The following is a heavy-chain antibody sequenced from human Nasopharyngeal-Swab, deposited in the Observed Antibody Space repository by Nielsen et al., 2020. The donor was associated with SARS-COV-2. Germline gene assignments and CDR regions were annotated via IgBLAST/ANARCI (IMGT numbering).Heavy chain of an antibody. CDR2: IRGKSYGGTT. V-gene: IGHV3-49*04. Sequence: GESLKISCTAPGFTFGDYAVSWVRQAPGKGLEWVGFIRGKSYGGTTEYAASVGGRFSISRDDSKSIAYLQMNSLKTEDTAVYFCARHRTGYSTRFSIYWGHGTLVTVAS. CDR1: GFTFGDYA. CDR3: ARHRTGYSTRFSIY. D-gene: IGHD6-13*01. J-gene: IGHJ4*01.